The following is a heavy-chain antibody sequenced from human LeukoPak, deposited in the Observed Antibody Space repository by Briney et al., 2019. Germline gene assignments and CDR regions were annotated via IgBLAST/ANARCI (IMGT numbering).Heavy chain of an antibody. CDR3: AKDAYSSSVVDYYYYMDV. CDR2: ISGGGGST. J-gene: IGHJ6*03. Sequence: GGSLRLSCAASGFTFSSYDMTWVRQAPGKGLEWVSGISGGGGSTYYGDSVKGRFTISRDNSKNTLYLQMNSLRAEDTAVYYCAKDAYSSSVVDYYYYMDVWGKGTTVTVSS. V-gene: IGHV3-23*01. CDR1: GFTFSSYD. D-gene: IGHD6-6*01.